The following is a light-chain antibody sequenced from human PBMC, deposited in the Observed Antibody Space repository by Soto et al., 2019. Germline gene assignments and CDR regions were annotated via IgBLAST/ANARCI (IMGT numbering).Light chain of an antibody. Sequence: QSALTQPASVSGSPGQSITISCTGTSSDVGNYNAVSWYQQNLGKAPKLMIYDVTNRPSGISNRFSGSKSGNTASLTISGLQAEDESDYYCTSYTSSSTIVFGTGTKLTVL. J-gene: IGLJ1*01. CDR1: SSDVGNYNA. CDR3: TSYTSSSTIV. CDR2: DVT. V-gene: IGLV2-14*01.